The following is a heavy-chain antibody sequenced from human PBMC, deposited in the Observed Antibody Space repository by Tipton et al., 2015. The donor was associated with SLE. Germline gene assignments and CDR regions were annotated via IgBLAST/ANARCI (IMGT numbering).Heavy chain of an antibody. V-gene: IGHV4-39*07. CDR3: ARDYYGSGFDAFDI. Sequence: TLSLTCTVSRGSISSGSYYWGWIRQPPGKGLEWIGSIYYSGSTYYNPSLKSRVTISVDTSKNQFSLRLSSVTAADTAVYYCARDYYGSGFDAFDIWGQGTMVTVSS. J-gene: IGHJ3*02. CDR1: RGSISSGSYY. D-gene: IGHD3-10*01. CDR2: IYYSGST.